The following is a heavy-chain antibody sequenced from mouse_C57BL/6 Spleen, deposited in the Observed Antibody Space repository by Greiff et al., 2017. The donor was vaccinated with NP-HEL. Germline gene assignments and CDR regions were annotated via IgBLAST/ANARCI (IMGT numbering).Heavy chain of an antibody. CDR3: ARRYVSRRYYSMDY. V-gene: IGHV1-18*01. CDR1: GYTFTDYN. CDR2: INPNNGGT. J-gene: IGHJ4*01. Sequence: VXLQQSGPELVKPGASVKIPCKASGYTFTDYNMDWVKQSHGKSLEWIGDINPNNGGTIYNQKFKGKATLTVDKSSSTAYMELRSLTSEDTAVYYCARRYVSRRYYSMDYWGQGTSVTVSS. D-gene: IGHD1-1*01.